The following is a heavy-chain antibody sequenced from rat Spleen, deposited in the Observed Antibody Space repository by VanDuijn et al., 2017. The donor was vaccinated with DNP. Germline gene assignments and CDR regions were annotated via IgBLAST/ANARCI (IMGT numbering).Heavy chain of an antibody. CDR3: ARSMYSGFDY. J-gene: IGHJ2*01. V-gene: IGHV3-3*01. Sequence: EVQLQESGPGLVKPSQSFSLTCSVTDYSVTSSYRWNWIRKVPGNKLEWMGYINSAGTTNYNPSLKSRISITRDTSKNQFFLQLNSVTTEDTATYYCARSMYSGFDYWGQGVMVTVSS. CDR1: DYSVTSSYR. CDR2: INSAGTT. D-gene: IGHD1-11*01.